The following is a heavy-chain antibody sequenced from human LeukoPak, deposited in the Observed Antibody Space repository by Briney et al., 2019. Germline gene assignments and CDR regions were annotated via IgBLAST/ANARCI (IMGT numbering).Heavy chain of an antibody. CDR1: GFTFSSYW. D-gene: IGHD3-22*01. Sequence: GGSLRLSCAASGFTFSSYWMSWVRQAPGKGLEWVANIRQDGSDKYSVDSVKGRFTISRDNAKNSLYLQMNSLRAEDTAVYYCARPRDYYYDSSGELDYWGQGTLVTVSS. V-gene: IGHV3-7*03. CDR3: ARPRDYYYDSSGELDY. CDR2: IRQDGSDK. J-gene: IGHJ4*02.